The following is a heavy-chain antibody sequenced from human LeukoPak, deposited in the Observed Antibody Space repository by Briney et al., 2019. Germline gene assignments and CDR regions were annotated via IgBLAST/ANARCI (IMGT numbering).Heavy chain of an antibody. D-gene: IGHD6-6*01. J-gene: IGHJ6*03. CDR3: ARLAARSYYMDV. CDR2: INPSGSST. Sequence: GASVKVSCKASGYIFTSHYMHWVRQAPGQGLEWMGLINPSGSSTLYAQKFQGRVTMTRDMSTTTDYMELSSLRSEDTAVYYCARLAARSYYMDVWGKGATVTVSS. CDR1: GYIFTSHY. V-gene: IGHV1-46*01.